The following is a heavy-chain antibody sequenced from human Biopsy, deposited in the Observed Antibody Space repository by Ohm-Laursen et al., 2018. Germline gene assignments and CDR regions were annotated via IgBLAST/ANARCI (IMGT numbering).Heavy chain of an antibody. J-gene: IGHJ3*02. V-gene: IGHV1-18*01. D-gene: IGHD2-2*01. Sequence: ASVKVSCKASGYTFSSYGINWVRQAPGQGLEWLGWISTYNGNTNYAQNLQGRVTMTTDTSTSTAYMELRSLRSDDTAVYYCARGGTLVVVPTAVLYSFDIWGQGTMVTVSS. CDR3: ARGGTLVVVPTAVLYSFDI. CDR1: GYTFSSYG. CDR2: ISTYNGNT.